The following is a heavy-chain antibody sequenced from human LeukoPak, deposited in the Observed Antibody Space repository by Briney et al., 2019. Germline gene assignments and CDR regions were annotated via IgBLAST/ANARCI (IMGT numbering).Heavy chain of an antibody. Sequence: SETLSLTCTVSGGSVNSSFWAWVRQSAGKGLEWIGRINTSGSIHYNPSLKSRVTISVDTSKNQFSLKLSSVTAADTAVYYCARDRGSSGYNMDVWGKGTSVTVSS. CDR2: INTSGSI. D-gene: IGHD6-19*01. V-gene: IGHV4-4*07. J-gene: IGHJ6*03. CDR1: GGSVNSSF. CDR3: ARDRGSSGYNMDV.